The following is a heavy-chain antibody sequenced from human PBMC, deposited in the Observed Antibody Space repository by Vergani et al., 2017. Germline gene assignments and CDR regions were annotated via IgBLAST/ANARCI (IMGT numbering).Heavy chain of an antibody. CDR3: ARSMYGDYWYFDL. Sequence: DVHLAESGGGFFQPGGSLRLSCSASGFSFNSSWMHWVRQVPGKGLLWVSRIKSDGSITAYADSVKGRFTISRDNAKNSLYLQMNSLRAEDTAVYYCARSMYGDYWYFDLWGRGTLVTVSS. CDR1: GFSFNSSW. V-gene: IGHV3-74*03. J-gene: IGHJ2*01. CDR2: IKSDGSIT. D-gene: IGHD4-17*01.